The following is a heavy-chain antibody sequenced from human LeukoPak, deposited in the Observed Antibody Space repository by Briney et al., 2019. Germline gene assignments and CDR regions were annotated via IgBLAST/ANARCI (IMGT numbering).Heavy chain of an antibody. D-gene: IGHD6-13*01. V-gene: IGHV4-38-2*02. CDR1: DYSISSGYY. J-gene: IGHJ4*02. Sequence: SETLSLTCTVSDYSISSGYYWGWIRQSPGKGLEWIGTIYHSGSAYYNPSLKSRVTISVDTSKNQFSLRLTSVTAADTAVYYCARAFRWSYFDYWGQGTLVTVSS. CDR3: ARAFRWSYFDY. CDR2: IYHSGSA.